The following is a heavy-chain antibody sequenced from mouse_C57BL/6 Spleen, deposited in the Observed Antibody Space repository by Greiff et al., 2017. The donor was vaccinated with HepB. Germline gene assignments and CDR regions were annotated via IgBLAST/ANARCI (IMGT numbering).Heavy chain of an antibody. V-gene: IGHV5-9-1*02. CDR2: ISGDGAYI. D-gene: IGHD2-14*01. CDR3: TRDQGEYDGLDY. Sequence: DVQLVESGDGLVTPGGSLKISCAVSGFTFTSYAVSWVRQTPGKGLEWVAYISGDGAYIYYADTVKGRYTICRDNARNTMYLQMSSLKSEDTAMYYCTRDQGEYDGLDYWGQGTLVTVSA. CDR1: GFTFTSYA. J-gene: IGHJ3*01.